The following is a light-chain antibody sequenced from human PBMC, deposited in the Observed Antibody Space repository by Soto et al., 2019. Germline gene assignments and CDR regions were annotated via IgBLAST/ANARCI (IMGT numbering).Light chain of an antibody. CDR3: CSYVSSKTYV. CDR2: EVS. CDR1: RTDVGGYNF. Sequence: QSALTQPASVSXXPGQSITISCTGTRTDVGGYNFVSWYQQHPGKAPKLIIYEVSNRPSGVSNRFSGSKSDNTASLTISGLQAEDEADYYCCSYVSSKTYVFGTGTKLTVL. V-gene: IGLV2-14*01. J-gene: IGLJ1*01.